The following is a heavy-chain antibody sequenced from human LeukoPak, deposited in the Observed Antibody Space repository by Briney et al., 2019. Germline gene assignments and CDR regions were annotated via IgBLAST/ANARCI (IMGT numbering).Heavy chain of an antibody. CDR1: GLTFNNAW. Sequence: GSLRLSCAASGLTFNNAWMSWVRQAPGKGLEWVGRIRSRSAGGTTDYGAPVKGRFTISRDDSKNTLYLQMKSLKTEDTAVYYCSTGGGTHDYWGQGTLVTVSS. CDR2: IRSRSAGGTT. D-gene: IGHD2-15*01. V-gene: IGHV3-15*01. J-gene: IGHJ4*02. CDR3: STGGGTHDY.